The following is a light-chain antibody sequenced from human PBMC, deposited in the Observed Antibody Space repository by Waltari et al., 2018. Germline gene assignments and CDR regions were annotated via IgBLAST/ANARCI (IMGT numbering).Light chain of an antibody. Sequence: QAALTQPRSVSGSPGQSVTISCTGTSSDIGGYNYVSWYQQHPGTAPKLMIYEVSNRPSGGSDRFSCSKSGNTASLTISGLQAEDEADYYCSSYAGSNTYWVFGGGTRLTVL. V-gene: IGLV2-11*01. J-gene: IGLJ3*02. CDR3: SSYAGSNTYWV. CDR1: SSDIGGYNY. CDR2: EVS.